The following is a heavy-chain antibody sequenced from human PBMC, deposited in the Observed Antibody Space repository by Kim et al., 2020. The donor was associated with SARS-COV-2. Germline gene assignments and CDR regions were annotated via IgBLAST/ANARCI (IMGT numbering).Heavy chain of an antibody. D-gene: IGHD5-18*01. J-gene: IGHJ3*02. CDR2: ITSSSSYT. Sequence: GGSLRLSCVASGFTFADHSMSWIRQAPGKGLEWLSYITSSSSYTNYADSAKGRFTVSRDNAKNSLFMQMNNRRAEDTAVYYCASGVQLWTTYAFQIWGQGTMVTVST. CDR1: GFTFADHS. V-gene: IGHV3-11*06. CDR3: ASGVQLWTTYAFQI.